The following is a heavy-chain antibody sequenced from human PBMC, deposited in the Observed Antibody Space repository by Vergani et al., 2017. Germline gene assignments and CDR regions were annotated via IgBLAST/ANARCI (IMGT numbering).Heavy chain of an antibody. J-gene: IGHJ5*02. CDR2: ISSSSSYI. D-gene: IGHD2-2*01. CDR1: GFTFSSYS. CDR3: AGRYCSSTGCYALGFDP. V-gene: IGHV3-21*04. Sequence: EVQLVESGGGLVQPGGSLRLSCAASGFTFSSYSMNWVRQAPGKGLEWVSSISSSSSYIYYADSVKGRFTISRDNAKNSLYLQMNSLRAEDTALYYCAGRYCSSTGCYALGFDPWGQGTLVTVSS.